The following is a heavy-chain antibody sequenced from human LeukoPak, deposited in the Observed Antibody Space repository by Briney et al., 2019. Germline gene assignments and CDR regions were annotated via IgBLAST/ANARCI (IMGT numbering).Heavy chain of an antibody. D-gene: IGHD1-14*01. CDR3: TTMSTAEGFDY. CDR1: GFIFSGSA. Sequence: GGSLKLSCAASGFIFSGSAIHWFRQASGKGLEWVGRIRGKVYSYETTYAASVKGRFTISRIDSNNTAYLQMNSLNTDDTAVYYCTTMSTAEGFDYWGQGTLVTVSS. V-gene: IGHV3-73*01. CDR2: IRGKVYSYET. J-gene: IGHJ4*02.